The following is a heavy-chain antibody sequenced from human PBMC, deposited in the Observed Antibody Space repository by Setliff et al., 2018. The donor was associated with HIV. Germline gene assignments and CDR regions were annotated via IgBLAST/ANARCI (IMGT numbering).Heavy chain of an antibody. D-gene: IGHD2-8*01. J-gene: IGHJ4*02. CDR3: ASASGYCRSGVCYIGVHKTPDKYYCDS. Sequence: SVKVSCKASGDTFSNSAIYWVRQAPGQGLEWMGGIIPLYGTSNYAQKFHGRVAITADELMTTAYMELTSLRSEDTVVYFCASASGYCRSGVCYIGVHKTPDKYYCDSWGQGTLVTVSS. CDR2: IIPLYGTS. V-gene: IGHV1-69*13. CDR1: GDTFSNSA.